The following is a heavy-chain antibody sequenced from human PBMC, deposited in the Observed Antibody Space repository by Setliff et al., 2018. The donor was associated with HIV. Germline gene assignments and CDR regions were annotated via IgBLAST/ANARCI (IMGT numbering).Heavy chain of an antibody. CDR2: INPNSGGT. CDR3: ARVISGRGRELPDFDY. CDR1: GYTFTGYY. J-gene: IGHJ4*02. Sequence: GASVKVSCKASGYTFTGYYMQWVRQAPGQGLEWMGWINPNSGGTNYAQEFQGRVTMTRDTSISTAYMELSSLRSEDTAVYYCARVISGRGRELPDFDYWGQGTQVTVSS. V-gene: IGHV1-2*02. D-gene: IGHD3-10*01.